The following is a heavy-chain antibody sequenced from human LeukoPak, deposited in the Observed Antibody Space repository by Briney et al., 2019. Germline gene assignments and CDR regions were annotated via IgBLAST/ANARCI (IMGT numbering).Heavy chain of an antibody. J-gene: IGHJ4*02. D-gene: IGHD1-20*01. CDR2: ISGSADNA. CDR1: GFTFSNYA. CDR3: AKENNWNDGRFNYFDY. Sequence: GGSLRLSCAASGFTFSNYAMSWVRQAPGKGLEWVSTISGSADNAYYAESVKGRFTISRDNSKNTLYLQMNGLRAEDTAVYYCAKENNWNDGRFNYFDYWGQGTLVTVSS. V-gene: IGHV3-23*01.